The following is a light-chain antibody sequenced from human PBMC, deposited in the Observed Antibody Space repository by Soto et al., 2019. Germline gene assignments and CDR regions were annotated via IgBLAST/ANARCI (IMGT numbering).Light chain of an antibody. J-gene: IGKJ5*01. CDR3: KQYNNWPPIT. CDR2: DAS. CDR1: QSVGSH. Sequence: VLTQSPGNLSLSPGERANLXCRASQSVGSHFGWYQQKAGKAPRLLICDASNRATGIQARLSGSGSGKDFTLNISSLHSEDFAVYYCKQYNNWPPITFGQGTRLEIK. V-gene: IGKV3-11*01.